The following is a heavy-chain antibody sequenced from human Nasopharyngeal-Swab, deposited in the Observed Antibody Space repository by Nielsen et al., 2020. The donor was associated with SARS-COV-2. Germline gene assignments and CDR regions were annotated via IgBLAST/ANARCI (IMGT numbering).Heavy chain of an antibody. CDR1: GGSFNNFY. V-gene: IGHV4-34*01. D-gene: IGHD1-1*01. CDR2: FHPHGVP. J-gene: IGHJ1*01. Sequence: ETRSPTGNVSGGSFNNFYASWVRKPHGKGLEGIGEFHPHGVPSYNPSLWSRVTISVDTSKNQLSLTFRSVTAADTAVYYCGRGLDHHKVGNVWGPGIRVPVSS. CDR3: GRGLDHHKVGNV.